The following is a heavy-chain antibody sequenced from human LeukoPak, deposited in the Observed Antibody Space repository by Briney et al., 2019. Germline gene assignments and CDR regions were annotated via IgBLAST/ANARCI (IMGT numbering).Heavy chain of an antibody. D-gene: IGHD6-13*01. CDR3: ARDPHNVAANWFDP. Sequence: GGSLRPSCAASGFTFNDYAMNWVRQAPGKGLEWVSSISDDGAYIYYADSVKGRFTISRDNANNSLYLQMNSLSPEDTAVYYCARDPHNVAANWFDPWGQGALVTVSS. J-gene: IGHJ5*02. CDR2: ISDDGAYI. CDR1: GFTFNDYA. V-gene: IGHV3-21*01.